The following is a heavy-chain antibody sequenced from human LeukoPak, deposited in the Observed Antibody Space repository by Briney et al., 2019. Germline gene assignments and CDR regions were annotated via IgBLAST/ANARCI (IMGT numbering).Heavy chain of an antibody. CDR2: ISAYNGNT. CDR1: GYTFTSYG. Sequence: ASVKVSCKASGYTFTSYGISWVRQAPGQGLEWMGWISAYNGNTNYAQKLQGRVTVTTDTSTSTAYMELRSLRSDDTAVYYCARAAYYDILTGSPLDYWGHGTLVTVYS. J-gene: IGHJ4*01. CDR3: ARAAYYDILTGSPLDY. V-gene: IGHV1-18*01. D-gene: IGHD3-9*01.